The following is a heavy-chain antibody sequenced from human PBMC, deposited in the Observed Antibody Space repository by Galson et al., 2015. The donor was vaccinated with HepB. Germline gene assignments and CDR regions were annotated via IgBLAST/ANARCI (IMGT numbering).Heavy chain of an antibody. V-gene: IGHV1-18*01. D-gene: IGHD2-2*01. J-gene: IGHJ4*02. CDR1: GYTFTSYG. CDR2: LSAYNGNT. CDR3: ARVDCSSTSCKRGNDY. Sequence: SVKVSCKASGYTFTSYGISRVRQAPGQGLEWMGWLSAYNGNTSYAQKFQGRVTMTTDTSTSTAYMELRSLRSDDTAVYYCARVDCSSTSCKRGNDYWGQGTLVTVSS.